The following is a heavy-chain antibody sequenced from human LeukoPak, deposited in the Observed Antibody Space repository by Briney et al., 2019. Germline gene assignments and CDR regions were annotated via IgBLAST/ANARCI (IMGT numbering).Heavy chain of an antibody. V-gene: IGHV3-23*01. CDR3: AKELRQLSRDAFDI. CDR1: QFIFSTYA. CDR2: ITSSGGST. J-gene: IGHJ3*02. Sequence: GGSLRLSCAASQFIFSTYAMSWVRQAPGKGLEWVSGITSSGGSTYYADSVRGRFTISRDNSKNTLYLQMNSLRAEDTAVYYCAKELRQLSRDAFDIWGQGTMVTVSS. D-gene: IGHD6-13*01.